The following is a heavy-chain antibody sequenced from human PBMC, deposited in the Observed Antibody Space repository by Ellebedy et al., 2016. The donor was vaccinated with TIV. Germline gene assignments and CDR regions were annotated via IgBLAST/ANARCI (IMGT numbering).Heavy chain of an antibody. D-gene: IGHD3-10*01. J-gene: IGHJ4*02. Sequence: MPSETLSLTCTVSGGSVSSRSYFWGWIRQPPGKGLEWIGSISYSGSTYYNPSLKSRVTISVDTSKNQFSLKLSSVTAADTAAYYCARQGAYYYGLNYYFDYWGQGTLVPVSS. V-gene: IGHV4-39*01. CDR3: ARQGAYYYGLNYYFDY. CDR1: GGSVSSRSYF. CDR2: ISYSGST.